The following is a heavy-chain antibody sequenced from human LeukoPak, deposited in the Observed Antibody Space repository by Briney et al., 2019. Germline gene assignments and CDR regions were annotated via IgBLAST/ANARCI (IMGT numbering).Heavy chain of an antibody. CDR3: ARDLDSSSWPL. CDR1: GGSISSYY. V-gene: IGHV4-59*01. Sequence: TSETLSLTCTVSGGSISSYYWSWIRQPPGKGLEWIGYIYYSGSTNYNPSLKSRVTISVDTSKNQFSLKLSSVTAADTAVYYCARDLDSSSWPLWGQGTLVTVSS. D-gene: IGHD6-13*01. J-gene: IGHJ4*02. CDR2: IYYSGST.